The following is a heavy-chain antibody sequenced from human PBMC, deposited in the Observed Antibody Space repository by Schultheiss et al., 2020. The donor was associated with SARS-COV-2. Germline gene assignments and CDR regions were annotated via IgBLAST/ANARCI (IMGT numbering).Heavy chain of an antibody. D-gene: IGHD3-9*01. J-gene: IGHJ4*02. Sequence: GGSLRLSCAASGFTFSSYWMSWVRQAPGKGLVWVSRINSDGSSTSYADSVKGRFTISRDNAKNTLYLQMNSLRAEDTAVYYCAKGLRYFDWLLSYYFDYWGQGTLVTVSS. CDR2: INSDGSST. V-gene: IGHV3-74*01. CDR3: AKGLRYFDWLLSYYFDY. CDR1: GFTFSSYW.